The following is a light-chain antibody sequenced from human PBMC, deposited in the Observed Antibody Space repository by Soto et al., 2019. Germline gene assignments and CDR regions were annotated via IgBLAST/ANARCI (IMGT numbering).Light chain of an antibody. Sequence: EIVMTQSPATLSVSPGERATLSCRASQSVSSKLAWYQQKPGQAPRLLIYGPSTRASGIPARFSGSGSGREFTLTISSLQSEDFAVYYCHQYDDWPPAFGQGTKVDIK. CDR2: GPS. J-gene: IGKJ1*01. CDR1: QSVSSK. CDR3: HQYDDWPPA. V-gene: IGKV3-15*01.